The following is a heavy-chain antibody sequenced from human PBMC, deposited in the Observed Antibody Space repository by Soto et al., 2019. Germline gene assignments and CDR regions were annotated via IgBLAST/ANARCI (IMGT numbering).Heavy chain of an antibody. D-gene: IGHD6-13*01. J-gene: IGHJ4*02. V-gene: IGHV3-21*01. Sequence: EVQLVESGGGLVKPGGSLRLSCAASGFTFSSYSMNWVRQAPGKGLEWVSSISSSSSYIYYADSVKGRFTISRDNAKNSLYLQMNSLRAEDTAVYYCARDLRGGIAAAGINYWGQGTLVTVSS. CDR2: ISSSSSYI. CDR1: GFTFSSYS. CDR3: ARDLRGGIAAAGINY.